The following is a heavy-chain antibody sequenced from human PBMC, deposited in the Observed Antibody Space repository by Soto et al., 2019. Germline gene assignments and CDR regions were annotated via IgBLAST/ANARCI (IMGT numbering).Heavy chain of an antibody. CDR1: GGSISSYY. D-gene: IGHD1-1*01. V-gene: IGHV4-59*08. J-gene: IGHJ4*02. Sequence: QVQLQESGPGLVKPSETLSLTCTVSGGSISSYYWSWIRQPPGKGLEWIGYIYYSGSTNYIPSLKSRVTISVDTSKNQFSLKLSSVTAADTAVYYCARRYGYSFDYWGQGTLVTVSS. CDR3: ARRYGYSFDY. CDR2: IYYSGST.